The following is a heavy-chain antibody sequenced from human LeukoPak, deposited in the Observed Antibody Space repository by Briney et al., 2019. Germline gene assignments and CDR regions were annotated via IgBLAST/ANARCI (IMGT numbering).Heavy chain of an antibody. D-gene: IGHD1/OR15-1a*01. Sequence: SETLSLTCTVSNGSISSHYWSWIRQPPGKGLEWIGYIYYSGSTNYNPSLKSRVTISVDTSKNQFSLKLSSVTAADTAVYYCARERTGAFDIWGQGTMVTVSS. CDR3: ARERTGAFDI. J-gene: IGHJ3*02. V-gene: IGHV4-59*11. CDR1: NGSISSHY. CDR2: IYYSGST.